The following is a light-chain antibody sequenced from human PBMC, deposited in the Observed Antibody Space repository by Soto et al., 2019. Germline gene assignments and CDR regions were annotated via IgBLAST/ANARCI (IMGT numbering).Light chain of an antibody. CDR3: SSYTSPIWV. CDR1: SSDVGGYNY. Sequence: QSALTQPASVSGSPGQSITISCTGTSSDVGGYNYVSWYQQHPGKAPKLMIYEVSNRPSGVSNRFSGSKSGNTASLTISGLQAEDEADYYCSSYTSPIWVFGGGTKLTVL. CDR2: EVS. J-gene: IGLJ3*02. V-gene: IGLV2-14*01.